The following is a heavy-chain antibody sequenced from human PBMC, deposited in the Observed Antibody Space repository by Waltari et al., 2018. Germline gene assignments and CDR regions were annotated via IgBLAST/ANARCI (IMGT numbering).Heavy chain of an antibody. CDR3: ARDKWEYCIVGGCSSDY. Sequence: QVQLVQSGGEVKKAGASVKVSCKASGYTFRHYGISWGRQAPGQGLEWMGWISAYNGNTNYAQKFQGRVTMTTDTSTSTAYMELRSLRSDDTAVYYCARDKWEYCIVGGCSSDYWGQGTLVTVSS. CDR1: GYTFRHYG. D-gene: IGHD2-15*01. V-gene: IGHV1-18*01. CDR2: ISAYNGNT. J-gene: IGHJ4*02.